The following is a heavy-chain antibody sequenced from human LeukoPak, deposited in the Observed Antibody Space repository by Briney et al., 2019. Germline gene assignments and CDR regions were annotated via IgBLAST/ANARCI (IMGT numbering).Heavy chain of an antibody. J-gene: IGHJ5*01. CDR1: GFTFSSFG. V-gene: IGHV3-33*01. CDR2: IWYDASNK. D-gene: IGHD6-13*01. Sequence: GGSLRLSCAASGFTFSSFGMHWVRQAPGKGLEWVAVIWYDASNKYYADSVKGRFTISRDNSKNTLFLQMNSLRDDDTAVYYCVRGVGVSRFNYFDPWGQGTLVTVSS. CDR3: VRGVGVSRFNYFDP.